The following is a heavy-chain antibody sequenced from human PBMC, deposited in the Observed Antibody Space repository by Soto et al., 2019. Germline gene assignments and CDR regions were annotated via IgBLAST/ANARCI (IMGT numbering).Heavy chain of an antibody. CDR2: IKSKTDGGTT. CDR3: TTGVGSQQLAHYYYAGMDV. Sequence: EVQLVESGGGLVKPGGSLRLSCAASGFTFSNAWMNWFRQAPGKGLEWVGRIKSKTDGGTTDYAAPVKGRFTISRDDSKNTLYLQMNSLKTEDTAVYYCTTGVGSQQLAHYYYAGMDVWGQGTTVTVSS. D-gene: IGHD6-13*01. V-gene: IGHV3-15*07. J-gene: IGHJ6*02. CDR1: GFTFSNAW.